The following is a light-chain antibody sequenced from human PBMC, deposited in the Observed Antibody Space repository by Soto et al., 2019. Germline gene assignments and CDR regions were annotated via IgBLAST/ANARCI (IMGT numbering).Light chain of an antibody. V-gene: IGLV1-51*01. CDR1: SSNIGNTY. CDR2: DNN. Sequence: QSVLTQPPSASGTPGQRVTISCSGISSNIGNTYVSWFQQLPGTAPKLLIYDNNKRPSGIPDRFSGSKSGTSATLGITGLQTGDEADYYCGTWDSNLSVGLFGGGTKLTVL. J-gene: IGLJ2*01. CDR3: GTWDSNLSVGL.